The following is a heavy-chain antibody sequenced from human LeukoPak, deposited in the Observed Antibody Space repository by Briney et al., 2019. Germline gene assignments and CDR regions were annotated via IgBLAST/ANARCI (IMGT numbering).Heavy chain of an antibody. Sequence: GGSLRLSCAASGFIFSSYAMNWVRQAPGKGLEWVSGISGSGDATFYADPVKGRLTISRDNSKNTLYLQMNSLRAEDTAVYYCAKVEYQLLYGLGYWGQGTLVTVSS. D-gene: IGHD2-2*02. J-gene: IGHJ4*02. CDR3: AKVEYQLLYGLGY. V-gene: IGHV3-23*01. CDR1: GFIFSSYA. CDR2: ISGSGDAT.